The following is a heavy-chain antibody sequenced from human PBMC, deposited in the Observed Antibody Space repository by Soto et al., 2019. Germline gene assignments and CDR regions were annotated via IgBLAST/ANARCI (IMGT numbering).Heavy chain of an antibody. Sequence: PSVTLSLTCAVAGGSISGGGYSWSWIRQPPGKGLEWIGYIYHSGSTYYNPSLKSRVTISVDRSKNQFSLKLSSVTAADTAVYYSARVPGPWGQGTLVTVSS. CDR3: ARVPGP. J-gene: IGHJ5*02. CDR2: IYHSGST. V-gene: IGHV4-30-2*01. CDR1: GGSISGGGYS.